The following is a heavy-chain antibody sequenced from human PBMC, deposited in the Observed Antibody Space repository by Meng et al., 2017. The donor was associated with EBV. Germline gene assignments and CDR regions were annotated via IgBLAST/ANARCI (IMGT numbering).Heavy chain of an antibody. CDR2: LNTMSGAP. J-gene: IGHJ4*02. Sequence: QRGGAVKRPGSWVKVSSMTSRGTFGVEAVRWVRQAAGQGLECMEGLNTMSGAPHYAQKFQERVTIIADESTSTHSMELNNLRFEDTAMYYCASESGRGFTPDYWGQGTLVTVSS. CDR3: ASESGRGFTPDY. V-gene: IGHV1-69*01. D-gene: IGHD3-10*01. CDR1: RGTFGVEA.